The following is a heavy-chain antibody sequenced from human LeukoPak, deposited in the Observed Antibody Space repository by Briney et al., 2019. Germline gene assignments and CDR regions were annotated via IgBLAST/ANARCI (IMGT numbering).Heavy chain of an antibody. Sequence: ASVKVSCKASGYTFTSYAMHWVRQAPGQRLEWMGWINAGNGNTKYSQKFQGRVTITRDTSASTAYMELSSLRSEDTAVYYCARGTNYGDYDAFDIWGQGTMVTVSS. D-gene: IGHD4-17*01. J-gene: IGHJ3*02. CDR3: ARGTNYGDYDAFDI. CDR1: GYTFTSYA. CDR2: INAGNGNT. V-gene: IGHV1-3*01.